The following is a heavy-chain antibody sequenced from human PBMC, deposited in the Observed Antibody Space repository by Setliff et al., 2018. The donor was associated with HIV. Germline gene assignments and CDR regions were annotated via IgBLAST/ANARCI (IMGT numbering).Heavy chain of an antibody. Sequence: GGSLRLSCAASGFVFSSYAMSWVRRTPGKGLEWVSVIDGRGSATYYADSVRGRFTISRDNVANTVTLQMNSLRVEDSALYYCTKSSDWSITDDYWGQGTLVTVSS. D-gene: IGHD6-19*01. V-gene: IGHV3-23*01. CDR2: IDGRGSAT. J-gene: IGHJ4*02. CDR3: TKSSDWSITDDY. CDR1: GFVFSSYA.